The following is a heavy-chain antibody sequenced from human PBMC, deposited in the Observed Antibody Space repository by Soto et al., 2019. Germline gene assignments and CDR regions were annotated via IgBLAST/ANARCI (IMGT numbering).Heavy chain of an antibody. J-gene: IGHJ6*02. CDR1: GFTFSSYA. D-gene: IGHD3-22*01. CDR2: ISYDGSNK. CDR3: AREGYYDSSGLNV. V-gene: IGHV3-30-3*01. Sequence: GGSLRLSCAASGFTFSSYAMHWVRQAPGKGLEWVAVISYDGSNKYYADSVKGRFTISRDNSKNTLYLQMNSLRAEDTAVYYCAREGYYDSSGLNVWGQGTTVTVSS.